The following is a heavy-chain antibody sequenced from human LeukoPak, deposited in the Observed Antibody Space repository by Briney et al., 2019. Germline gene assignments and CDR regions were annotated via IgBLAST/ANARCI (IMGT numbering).Heavy chain of an antibody. CDR3: ARWTSCTNGVCHPFDY. V-gene: IGHV5-51*01. D-gene: IGHD2-8*01. J-gene: IGHJ4*02. Sequence: GESLKISCKGSGYSFTSYWIGWVRQMPGKGLEWMGIIYPGDSDTRYSPSFQGQVTISADKSISTAYLQWSSLKASDTAMYYCARWTSCTNGVCHPFDYWGQGTLVTVSS. CDR2: IYPGDSDT. CDR1: GYSFTSYW.